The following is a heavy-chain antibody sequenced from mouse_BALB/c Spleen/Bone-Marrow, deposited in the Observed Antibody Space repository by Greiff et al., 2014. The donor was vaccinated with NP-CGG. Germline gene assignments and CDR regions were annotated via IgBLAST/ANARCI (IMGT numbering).Heavy chain of an antibody. D-gene: IGHD4-1*01. CDR3: TREDTNWDFDY. CDR2: ISSGGSYT. Sequence: EVQRVESGGGLVKPGGSLKLSCAASGFTFSSYTMSWVRQTPEKRLEWVATISSGGSYTYYPDSVKGRFTISRGNAKNTLYLQMSSLKSEDTAMYYCTREDTNWDFDYWGQGTTLTVSS. CDR1: GFTFSSYT. V-gene: IGHV5-6-4*01. J-gene: IGHJ2*01.